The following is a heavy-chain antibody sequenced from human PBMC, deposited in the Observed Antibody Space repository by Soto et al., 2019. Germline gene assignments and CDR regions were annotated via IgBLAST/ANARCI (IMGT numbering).Heavy chain of an antibody. CDR2: INHSGST. Sequence: QVQLQQWGAGLLKPSETLSLTCAVYGGSFSGYYWSWIRQPPGKGLEWIGEINHSGSTNYNPSLKSRVTLSVDTSKIQFSLKLSSVTAADTAVYYCARGRRRYCSSTSCYHYYMDFWGKGTTVTVS. D-gene: IGHD2-2*01. CDR1: GGSFSGYY. J-gene: IGHJ6*03. CDR3: ARGRRRYCSSTSCYHYYMDF. V-gene: IGHV4-34*01.